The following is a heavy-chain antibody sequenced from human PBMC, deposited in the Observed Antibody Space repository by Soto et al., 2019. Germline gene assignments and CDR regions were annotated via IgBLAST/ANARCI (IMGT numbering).Heavy chain of an antibody. D-gene: IGHD1-26*01. J-gene: IGHJ6*02. CDR1: GFTFSSYG. CDR2: ISYDGSNK. V-gene: IGHV3-30*18. Sequence: GGSLRLSCAASGFTFSSYGMHWVRQAPGKGLEWVAVISYDGSNKYYADSVKGRFTISRDNSKNTLYLQMNSLRAEDKAVYYCAKDLPAELLTSPYYYYGMDVWGQGTTVTVSS. CDR3: AKDLPAELLTSPYYYYGMDV.